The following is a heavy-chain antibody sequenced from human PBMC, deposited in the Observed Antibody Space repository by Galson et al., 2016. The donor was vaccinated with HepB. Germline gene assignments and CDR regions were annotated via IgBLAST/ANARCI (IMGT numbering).Heavy chain of an antibody. J-gene: IGHJ5*01. CDR2: INHTGST. CDR1: GESLSGNY. Sequence: SETLSLTCAVYGESLSGNYWSWIRQPPGKGLEWIGEINHTGSTKYSPSLNSRVTISVDTSKSQLSLKLSSVTAADTAAYYCARGPNVARMRWFDSWGQGSLVTVSS. D-gene: IGHD2-15*01. CDR3: ARGPNVARMRWFDS. V-gene: IGHV4-34*01.